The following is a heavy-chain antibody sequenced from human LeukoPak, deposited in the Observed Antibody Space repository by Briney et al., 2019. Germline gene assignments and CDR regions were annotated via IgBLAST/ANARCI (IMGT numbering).Heavy chain of an antibody. CDR3: ASGTGYYYGMDV. CDR2: IYTSGST. V-gene: IGHV4-61*02. D-gene: IGHD3-10*01. CDR1: GGSISSGSYY. J-gene: IGHJ6*02. Sequence: SETLSLTCTVSGGSISSGSYYWSWIRQPAGKGLEWIGRIYTSGSTNYNPSLKSRVTISVDTSKNQFSLKLSSVTAADTAVYHCASGTGYYYGMDVWGQGTTVTVSS.